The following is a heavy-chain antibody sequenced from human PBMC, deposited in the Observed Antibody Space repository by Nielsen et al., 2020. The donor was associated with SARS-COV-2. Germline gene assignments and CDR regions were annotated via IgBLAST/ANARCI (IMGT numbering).Heavy chain of an antibody. CDR2: IYPGDSDT. CDR3: ARPRGLRGYSYGNDAFDI. D-gene: IGHD5-18*01. V-gene: IGHV5-51*01. J-gene: IGHJ3*02. Sequence: GESLKISCKGSGYSFTSYWIGWVRQMPGKGLEWMGIIYPGDSDTRYSPSSQGQVTISADKSISTAYLQWSSLKASDTAMYYCARPRGLRGYSYGNDAFDIWGQGTMVTVSS. CDR1: GYSFTSYW.